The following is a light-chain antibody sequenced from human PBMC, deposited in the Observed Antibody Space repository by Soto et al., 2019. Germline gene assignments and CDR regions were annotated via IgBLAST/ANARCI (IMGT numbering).Light chain of an antibody. CDR1: SGHSSYA. J-gene: IGLJ2*01. Sequence: QSVLTQSPSASASLGASVKLTCTLSSGHSSYAIAWHQQQPEKGPRYLMKLNSDGSHNKGDGIPDRFSGSSSGAERYLTISSLQSEDEADSYCQTWGTGIRVFGGGTKLTVL. V-gene: IGLV4-69*01. CDR2: LNSDGSH. CDR3: QTWGTGIRV.